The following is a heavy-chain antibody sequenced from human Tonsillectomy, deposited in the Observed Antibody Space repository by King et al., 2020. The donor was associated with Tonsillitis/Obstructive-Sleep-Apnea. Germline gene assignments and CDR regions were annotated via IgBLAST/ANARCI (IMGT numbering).Heavy chain of an antibody. V-gene: IGHV3-48*03. CDR1: GFSFRNYE. D-gene: IGHD3-9*01. CDR3: ARDLWFPDWFPGAFDI. J-gene: IGHJ3*02. Sequence: QLVQSGGDLVQPGGSLRLSCAASGFSFRNYEMNWVRQAPGKGPEWVSYISTTGTTIYYADSVKGRFTISRDNAKNSLYLQMNSLRTEDTAVYYCARDLWFPDWFPGAFDIWGQGTTVTVS. CDR2: ISTTGTTI.